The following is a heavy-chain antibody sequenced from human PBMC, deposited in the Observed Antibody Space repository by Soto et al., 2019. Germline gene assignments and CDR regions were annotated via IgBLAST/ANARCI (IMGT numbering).Heavy chain of an antibody. CDR3: ASSGIAAAGRWNYYYYYGMDV. D-gene: IGHD6-13*01. CDR2: IYYSGST. Sequence: PSETLSLTCTVSGGSISSSSYYWGWIRQPPGKGLEWIGSIYYSGSTYYNPPLKSRVTISVDTSKNQFSLKLSSVTAADTAVYYCASSGIAAAGRWNYYYYYGMDVWGQGTTVTVSS. CDR1: GGSISSSSYY. V-gene: IGHV4-39*01. J-gene: IGHJ6*02.